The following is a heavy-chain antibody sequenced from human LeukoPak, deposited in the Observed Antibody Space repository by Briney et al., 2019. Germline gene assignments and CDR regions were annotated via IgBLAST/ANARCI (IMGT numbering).Heavy chain of an antibody. V-gene: IGHV1-24*01. Sequence: ASVKVSCKVSGYTLTELSMHWVRQAPGKGLEWMGGFDPEDGETIYAQKFQGRVTMTEDTSTDTAYMELSSLRSEDTAVYYCATVPPRGDTNSGGYFDYWGQGTLVTVSS. D-gene: IGHD4-11*01. J-gene: IGHJ4*02. CDR3: ATVPPRGDTNSGGYFDY. CDR1: GYTLTELS. CDR2: FDPEDGET.